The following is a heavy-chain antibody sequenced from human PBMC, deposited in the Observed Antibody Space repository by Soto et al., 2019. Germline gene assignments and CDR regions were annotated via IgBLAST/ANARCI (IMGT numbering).Heavy chain of an antibody. Sequence: SVKVSCKASGGTFSSYAISWVRQAPGQGLEWMGGIIPIFGTANYAQKFQGRVTITADESTSTAYMELSSLRSEDTAVYYCASTFTNSSSWPLFDYWGQGTLVTVSS. D-gene: IGHD6-13*01. CDR3: ASTFTNSSSWPLFDY. J-gene: IGHJ4*02. CDR2: IIPIFGTA. V-gene: IGHV1-69*13. CDR1: GGTFSSYA.